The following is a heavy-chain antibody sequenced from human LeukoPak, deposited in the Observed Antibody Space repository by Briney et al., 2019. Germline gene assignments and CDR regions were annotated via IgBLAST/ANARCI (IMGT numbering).Heavy chain of an antibody. D-gene: IGHD6-19*01. Sequence: GESLKISCKGSGYSFTSYWIGWVRQMPGKGLEWMGIIYPGDSDTRYSPSFQGQVTISADKSISTAYLQWSSLKASDTAMYYCARRSDFIAVAGMFDYFDYWGQGTLVTVSS. J-gene: IGHJ4*02. CDR1: GYSFTSYW. CDR2: IYPGDSDT. V-gene: IGHV5-51*01. CDR3: ARRSDFIAVAGMFDYFDY.